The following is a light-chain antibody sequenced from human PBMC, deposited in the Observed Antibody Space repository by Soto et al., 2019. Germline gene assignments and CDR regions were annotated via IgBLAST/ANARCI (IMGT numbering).Light chain of an antibody. CDR1: QSVSGNH. J-gene: IGKJ5*01. CDR3: QQYGGSQIT. V-gene: IGKV3D-20*01. CDR2: DAS. Sequence: EIVLTQSPGTLSLSPGERATLSCRASQSVSGNHLAWYQQKPGLAPRLLIYDASSRSTGIPDRFSGSGSGTDFTLFINRLEPEDFAMYYCQQYGGSQITFGQGTRLEIK.